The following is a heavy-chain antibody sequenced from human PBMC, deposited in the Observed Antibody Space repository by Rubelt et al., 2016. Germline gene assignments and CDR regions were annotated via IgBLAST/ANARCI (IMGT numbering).Heavy chain of an antibody. CDR3: ARARSTGVGGRGFFDS. Sequence: QLQLQESGPGLVKPSETLSLTCTVSGGAISDSDYYWAWIRQPPGRGLEYIVTVLHSGSAYYNPSLNSRVTVSVDTSKNQISLVLYSVTAADTAVYYCARARSTGVGGRGFFDSWGQGTLVTVSS. V-gene: IGHV4-39*01. D-gene: IGHD1-1*01. CDR1: GGAISDSDYY. J-gene: IGHJ5*01. CDR2: VLHSGSA.